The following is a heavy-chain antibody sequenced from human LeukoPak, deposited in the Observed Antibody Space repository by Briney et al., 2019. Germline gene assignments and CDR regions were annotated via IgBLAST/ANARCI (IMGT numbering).Heavy chain of an antibody. CDR1: GGSISSGGYS. D-gene: IGHD6-13*01. Sequence: SETLSLTCAVSGGSISSGGYSWSWIRQPPGKGLEWIGYIYHSGSTCYNPSLKSRVTISVDRSKNQFSLKLSSVTAADTAVYYCARESSSFNWFDPWGQGTLVTVSS. CDR3: ARESSSFNWFDP. CDR2: IYHSGST. J-gene: IGHJ5*02. V-gene: IGHV4-30-2*01.